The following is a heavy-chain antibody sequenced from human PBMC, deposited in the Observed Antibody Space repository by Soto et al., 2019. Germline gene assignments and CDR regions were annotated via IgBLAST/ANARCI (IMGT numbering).Heavy chain of an antibody. Sequence: EVQLLESGGDLVQPGGSLRLSCAASGFNVGAFAVNWVRQAPGKGLEWVSGISVSDAFIYYADSVRGRFSISRDASENILYLQMNSRRDDDTALYYCTRETVAGITGLDYWGPGTLVTVSS. CDR1: GFNVGAFA. D-gene: IGHD1-20*01. CDR2: ISVSDAFI. CDR3: TRETVAGITGLDY. V-gene: IGHV3-23*01. J-gene: IGHJ4*02.